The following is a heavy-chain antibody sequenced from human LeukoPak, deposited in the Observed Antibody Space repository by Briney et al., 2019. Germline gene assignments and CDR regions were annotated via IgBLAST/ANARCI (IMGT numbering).Heavy chain of an antibody. J-gene: IGHJ4*02. Sequence: GGSLRLSCAASGFTFSVHWISWVRQAPGKGREWVANINQGGSDKYYVDSVKGRFTISRDNANNLLYLQMNSLRGEDTAVYYCTRDRSRAEDDWGQGTLVTVSS. CDR3: TRDRSRAEDD. CDR2: INQGGSDK. CDR1: GFTFSVHW. V-gene: IGHV3-7*01. D-gene: IGHD1-14*01.